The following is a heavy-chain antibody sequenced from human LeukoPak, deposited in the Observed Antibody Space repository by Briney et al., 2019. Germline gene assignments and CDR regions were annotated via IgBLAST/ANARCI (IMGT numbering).Heavy chain of an antibody. CDR1: GGTFSSYA. J-gene: IGHJ4*02. CDR3: ARDGGAGIDY. D-gene: IGHD6-19*01. CDR2: IIPIFGTA. Sequence: ASVKVSCKASGGTFSSYAISWVRQAPGQGLEWMGRIIPIFGTANYAQKFQGRVTITTDESTSTAYMELSSLRSEDTAVYYCARDGGAGIDYWGQGTLVTVSS. V-gene: IGHV1-69*05.